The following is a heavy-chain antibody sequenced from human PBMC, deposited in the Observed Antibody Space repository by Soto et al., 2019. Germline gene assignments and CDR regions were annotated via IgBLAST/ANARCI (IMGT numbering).Heavy chain of an antibody. V-gene: IGHV4-34*01. J-gene: IGHJ5*02. D-gene: IGHD5-18*01. Sequence: SETLSLSCAVYCGSFSGYYWSWIRQPPGKGLEWIGEINHSGSTNYNPSLKSRVTMSVDTSKNQFSLKLSSVTAADTAVYYCARGRGYSYGLDPWGQGTLVTVS. CDR3: ARGRGYSYGLDP. CDR2: INHSGST. CDR1: CGSFSGYY.